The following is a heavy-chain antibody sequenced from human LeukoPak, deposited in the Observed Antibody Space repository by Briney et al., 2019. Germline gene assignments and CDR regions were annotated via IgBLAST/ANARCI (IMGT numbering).Heavy chain of an antibody. V-gene: IGHV1-69*13. D-gene: IGHD1-26*01. CDR3: VRMTEWELHY. Sequence: ASVKVSCKASGGTFSSYAISWVRQAPGQGLEWMGGIIPIFGTANYAQKFQGRVTITADESTSTAYMELSSLRSEDTAVYYCVRMTEWELHYWGQGTLVTVSS. J-gene: IGHJ4*02. CDR1: GGTFSSYA. CDR2: IIPIFGTA.